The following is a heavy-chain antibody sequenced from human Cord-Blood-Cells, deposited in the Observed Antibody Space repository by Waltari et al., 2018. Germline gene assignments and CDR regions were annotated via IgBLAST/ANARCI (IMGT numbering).Heavy chain of an antibody. D-gene: IGHD6-19*01. CDR1: GYTFTGHY. CDR3: ARVLTAGVRWFDP. V-gene: IGHV1-2*02. J-gene: IGHJ5*02. CDR2: INPNSGGT. Sequence: QVQLVQSGAEVKKPGASVKVSCRASGYTFTGHYIHWVRQAPGQGLEWMGWINPNSGGTNYAQKFQGRVTMTRDTSISTAYMELSRLRSDDTAVYYCARVLTAGVRWFDPWGQGTLVTVSS.